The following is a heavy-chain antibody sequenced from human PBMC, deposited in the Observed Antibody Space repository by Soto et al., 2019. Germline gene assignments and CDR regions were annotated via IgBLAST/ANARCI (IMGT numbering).Heavy chain of an antibody. CDR2: IYTSGST. CDR1: GGNSRGYC. V-gene: IGHV4-4*07. D-gene: IGHD3-16*01. CDR3: ARDWIAFGGATRPRHV. J-gene: IGHJ6*03. Sequence: VAGGNSRGYCWSRIRQQDRKGLEWIGRIYTSGSTNYNPSPKSRVTMSVDASKNQFSLKLSSVTAADTAVYYCARDWIAFGGATRPRHVWGKGPPITVSS.